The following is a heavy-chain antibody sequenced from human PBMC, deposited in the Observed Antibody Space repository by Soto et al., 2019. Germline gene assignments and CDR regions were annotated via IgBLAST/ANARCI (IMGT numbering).Heavy chain of an antibody. CDR3: ARERGYDYYDSSGYSKGYYYFDY. CDR2: ISAYNGNT. CDR1: GYTFTSYG. Sequence: ASVKVSCKASGYTFTSYGISWVRQAPGQGLEWMGWISAYNGNTNCAQKLQGRVTMTTDTSTSTAYMELRSSVTAADTAVYYCARERGYDYYDSSGYSKGYYYFDYWGQGTLVTVSS. V-gene: IGHV1-18*01. D-gene: IGHD3-22*01. J-gene: IGHJ4*02.